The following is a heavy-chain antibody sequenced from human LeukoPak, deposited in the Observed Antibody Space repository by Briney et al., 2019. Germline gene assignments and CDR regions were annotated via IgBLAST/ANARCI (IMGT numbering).Heavy chain of an antibody. J-gene: IGHJ4*02. CDR1: GFTFTTYC. D-gene: IGHD1-7*01. Sequence: GGSVSLSCAASGFTFTTYCMKWDRQAPGKGREWVSNLSGGGGSTYYAGSVKGRFTISRDNSKNTLYLQVNSLRGEDTAVYYCARDWTGTTYRYFDYWGQGTLVTVSS. CDR3: ARDWTGTTYRYFDY. CDR2: LSGGGGST. V-gene: IGHV3-23*01.